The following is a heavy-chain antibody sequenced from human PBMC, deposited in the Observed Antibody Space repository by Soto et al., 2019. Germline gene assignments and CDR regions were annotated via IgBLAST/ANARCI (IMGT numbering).Heavy chain of an antibody. CDR2: IYHTGST. CDR1: GGSISSSDSY. V-gene: IGHV4-31*03. CDR3: ARGSQFSISTGLNWFEP. D-gene: IGHD3-9*01. J-gene: IGHJ5*02. Sequence: QVQLQESGPGLVKPSQTLSLTCSVSGGSISSSDSYWSWIRQHPGKGLEWFGYIYHTGSTYYNPSLKSRVPMSVDTAKTQFALKLTSVTAADTAVYFCARGSQFSISTGLNWFEPWGQGTLVTVSS.